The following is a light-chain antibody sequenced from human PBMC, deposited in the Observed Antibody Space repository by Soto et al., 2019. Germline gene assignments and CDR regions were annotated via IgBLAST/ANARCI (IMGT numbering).Light chain of an antibody. V-gene: IGKV3-20*01. CDR2: GAS. CDR1: QSITSSY. Sequence: EIVLTQSPGTLSLSPGAGATLSCRASQSITSSYLAWYQQRLGQPPKLLIYGASTRATGIPDRFSGSGSGTDFTLTISRLEPGDFAVYYCQQYSDSSLTFGGGTKVEIK. CDR3: QQYSDSSLT. J-gene: IGKJ4*01.